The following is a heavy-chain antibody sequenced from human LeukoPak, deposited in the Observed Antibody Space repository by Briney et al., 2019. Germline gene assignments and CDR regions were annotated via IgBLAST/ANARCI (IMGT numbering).Heavy chain of an antibody. V-gene: IGHV3-74*01. CDR1: GFTFINYW. J-gene: IGHJ3*02. Sequence: GGSLRLSCAASGFTFINYWMHWVRQAPGKGLVWVSRIDNDGRDTIYADSVKGRFTISRDNAKNTLYLQMNSLRAEDTAVYYCARGGYNHGFDIWGQGTMVTVSS. D-gene: IGHD5-24*01. CDR3: ARGGYNHGFDI. CDR2: IDNDGRDT.